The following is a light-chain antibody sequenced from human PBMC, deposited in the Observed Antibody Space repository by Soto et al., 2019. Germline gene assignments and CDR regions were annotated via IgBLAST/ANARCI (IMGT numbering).Light chain of an antibody. CDR3: QQYGSSGT. CDR2: GAS. V-gene: IGKV3-20*01. Sequence: ENVFRQSPGAMSLSPGGRFTLSSRACQTVTRSYLFRYQQKPDQAPRLLIFGASIRATGIPDRFSGSGSGTDFTLTISRLEPEDFAVYYCQQYGSSGTFGQGAKVDIK. J-gene: IGKJ1*01. CDR1: QTVTRSY.